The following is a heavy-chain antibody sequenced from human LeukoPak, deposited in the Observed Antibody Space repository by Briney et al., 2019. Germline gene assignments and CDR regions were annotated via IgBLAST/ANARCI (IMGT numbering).Heavy chain of an antibody. CDR2: FDPEDGET. V-gene: IGHV1-24*01. CDR1: GYTLTGLS. J-gene: IGHJ4*02. Sequence: ASVKVSCKVSGYTLTGLSMHWVRQAPGKGLEWMGGFDPEDGETIYAQKFQGRVTMTEDTSTDTAYMELSSLRSEDTAVYYCATVERIAVAAPLDYWGQGTLVTVSS. D-gene: IGHD6-19*01. CDR3: ATVERIAVAAPLDY.